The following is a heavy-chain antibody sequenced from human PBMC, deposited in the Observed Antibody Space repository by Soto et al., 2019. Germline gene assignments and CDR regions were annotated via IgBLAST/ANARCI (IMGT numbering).Heavy chain of an antibody. D-gene: IGHD5-18*01. CDR2: ISGSGGST. V-gene: IGHV3-23*01. CDR1: GFTFSSYA. J-gene: IGHJ6*02. Sequence: EVQLLESGGGLVQPGGSLRLSCAASGFTFSSYAMSWVRQAPGKGLEWVSAISGSGGSTYYADSVKGRFTISRDNSKNTLYLQMNSLRAEDTAVYYCAGGRGYSYGESYYYYGMDVWGQGTTVTVSS. CDR3: AGGRGYSYGESYYYYGMDV.